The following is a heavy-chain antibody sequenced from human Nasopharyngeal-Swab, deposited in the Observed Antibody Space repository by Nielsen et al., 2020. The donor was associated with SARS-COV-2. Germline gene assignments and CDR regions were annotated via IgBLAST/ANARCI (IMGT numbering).Heavy chain of an antibody. V-gene: IGHV3-21*01. CDR3: ASGGGIGCSGGSCYSSLWYYYYMDV. CDR2: ISGSGGST. J-gene: IGHJ6*03. Sequence: WIRQPPGKGLEWVSAISGSGGSTYYADSVKGRFTISRDNAKNSLYLQMNSLRAEDTAVYYCASGGGIGCSGGSCYSSLWYYYYMDVWGKGTTVTVSS. D-gene: IGHD2-15*01.